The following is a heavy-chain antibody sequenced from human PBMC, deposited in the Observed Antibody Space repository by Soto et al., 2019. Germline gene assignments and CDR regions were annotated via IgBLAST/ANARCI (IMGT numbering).Heavy chain of an antibody. V-gene: IGHV1-69*13. CDR1: GGTFSSYA. D-gene: IGHD3-10*01. Sequence: GASVKVSCKASGGTFSSYAISWVRQAPGQGLEWMGGIIPIFGTANYAQKFQGRVTITADESTSTAYMELSSLRSEDTAVYYCARGARVSSGAQRTQKRIDGSGSYRNYYYYYGMDVWGQGTTVTVSS. CDR2: IIPIFGTA. CDR3: ARGARVSSGAQRTQKRIDGSGSYRNYYYYYGMDV. J-gene: IGHJ6*02.